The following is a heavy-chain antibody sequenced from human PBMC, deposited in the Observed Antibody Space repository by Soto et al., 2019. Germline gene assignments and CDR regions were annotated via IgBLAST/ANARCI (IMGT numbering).Heavy chain of an antibody. CDR1: GFSLSTSGVG. J-gene: IGHJ4*02. CDR3: AHRLCDSSCYWDVGYFDY. Sequence: QITLKESGPTLVRPTQTLTLTCTFSGFSLSTSGVGVGWIRQPPGKAPECLALIYWDNDKRYSPSLKSRLTVAKDTSKNQVVLTMTNMDPVDTATYYCAHRLCDSSCYWDVGYFDYWGQGILVTVSS. V-gene: IGHV2-5*02. CDR2: IYWDNDK. D-gene: IGHD2-15*01.